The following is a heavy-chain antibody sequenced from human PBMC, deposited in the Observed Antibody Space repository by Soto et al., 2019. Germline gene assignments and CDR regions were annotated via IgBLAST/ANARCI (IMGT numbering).Heavy chain of an antibody. V-gene: IGHV4-59*01. CDR3: ARWLQAKFDY. CDR1: GGSISSYY. J-gene: IGHJ4*02. D-gene: IGHD5-12*01. Sequence: PSETLSLTCTVSGGSISSYYWSWIRQPPGKGLEWIGYIYYSRSTNYNPSLKSRVTISVDTSKNQFSLKLSSVTAADTSGYCGARWLQAKFDYWGQGTLVTVSS. CDR2: IYYSRST.